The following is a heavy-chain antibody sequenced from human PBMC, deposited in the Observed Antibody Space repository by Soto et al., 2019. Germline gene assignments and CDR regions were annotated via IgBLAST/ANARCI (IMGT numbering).Heavy chain of an antibody. CDR3: ARGEQYSGRIFDY. D-gene: IGHD1-26*01. Sequence: QILSLTCAITGDSVSSNSAGWSWVRQSPSRGLEWLGRTYYRSKWYYEYAVSVRGRITINPDTSKNQYSLQLNSVTPEDTAVYFCARGEQYSGRIFDYWGQGTPVTVSS. V-gene: IGHV6-1*01. CDR2: TYYRSKWYY. CDR1: GDSVSSNSAG. J-gene: IGHJ4*01.